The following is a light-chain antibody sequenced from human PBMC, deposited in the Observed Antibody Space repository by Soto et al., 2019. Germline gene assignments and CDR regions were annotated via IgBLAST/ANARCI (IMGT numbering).Light chain of an antibody. Sequence: EIVLTQSPGTLSLSPGERATLSCRASQSVTDYLAWYQQKPGQAPRLLVYDVSYRAAGIPTRFSGGGSGTDFTLTISNVEPEDFAVYYCQQRSDWPWTFGQGTKVDIK. CDR3: QQRSDWPWT. V-gene: IGKV3-11*01. CDR1: QSVTDY. CDR2: DVS. J-gene: IGKJ1*01.